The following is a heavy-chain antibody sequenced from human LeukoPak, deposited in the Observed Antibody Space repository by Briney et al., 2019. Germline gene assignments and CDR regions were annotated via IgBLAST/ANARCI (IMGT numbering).Heavy chain of an antibody. J-gene: IGHJ5*02. V-gene: IGHV4-34*01. D-gene: IGHD2-15*01. CDR3: ARLDIVVGMTRDWFDP. CDR1: GGSFSGYY. CDR2: INHSGST. Sequence: SETLSLTCAVYGGSFSGYYWSWIRQPPGKGLEWIGEINHSGSTNYNPSLKSRVTISVDTSKNQFSLKLSSVTAADTAVYYCARLDIVVGMTRDWFDPWGQGTLVTVSS.